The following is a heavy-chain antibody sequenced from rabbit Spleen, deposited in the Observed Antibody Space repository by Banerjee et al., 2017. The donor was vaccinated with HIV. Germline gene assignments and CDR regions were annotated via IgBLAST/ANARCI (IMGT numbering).Heavy chain of an antibody. D-gene: IGHD1-1*01. CDR1: GFSFDYRYV. Sequence: QEQLEESGGDLVKPEGSLTLTCTASGFSFDYRYVMFWVRQAPGKGLEWIGCINSNSGNSVYEAGAKGRFTISKTSWTTVTLQMTSLSAADTATYFCARDLAAVIGWNLALWGPGTLVT. V-gene: IGHV1S45*01. CDR2: INSNSGNS. J-gene: IGHJ4*01. CDR3: ARDLAAVIGWNLAL.